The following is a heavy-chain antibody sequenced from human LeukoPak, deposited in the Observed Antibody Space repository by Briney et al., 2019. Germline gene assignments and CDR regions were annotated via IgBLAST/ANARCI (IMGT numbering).Heavy chain of an antibody. D-gene: IGHD6-19*01. Sequence: GGSLRLSCAASGFTFDDYGMSWVRQAPGKGLEWVSGINWNGGSTGYADSVKGRFTISRDSAKNSLYLQMNSLRAEDTAVYYCAKPLIPVAGTLYFDYWGQGTLVTVSS. V-gene: IGHV3-20*04. CDR3: AKPLIPVAGTLYFDY. J-gene: IGHJ4*02. CDR2: INWNGGST. CDR1: GFTFDDYG.